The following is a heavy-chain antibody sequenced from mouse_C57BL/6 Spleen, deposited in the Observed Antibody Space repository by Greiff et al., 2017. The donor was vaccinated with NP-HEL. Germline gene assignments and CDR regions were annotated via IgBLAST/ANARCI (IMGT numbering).Heavy chain of an antibody. V-gene: IGHV5-12*01. CDR2: ISNGGGST. CDR3: ARRHLLFYAMDY. J-gene: IGHJ4*01. Sequence: EVQGVESGGGLVQPGGSLKLSCAASGFTFSDYYMYWVRQTPEKRLEWVAYISNGGGSTYYPDPVKGRFPIARDNAKNTLYLQMSRLKSEYTAMYYCARRHLLFYAMDYWGQGTSVTVSS. D-gene: IGHD2-1*01. CDR1: GFTFSDYY.